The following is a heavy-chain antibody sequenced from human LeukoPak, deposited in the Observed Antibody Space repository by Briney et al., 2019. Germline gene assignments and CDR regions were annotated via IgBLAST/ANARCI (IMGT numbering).Heavy chain of an antibody. D-gene: IGHD6-19*01. J-gene: IGHJ4*02. V-gene: IGHV3-9*01. Sequence: GGSLRLSCAASGFTFEDYAMHWVRQAPGKGLEWVSGISWNSGSIGYADSVKGRFTISRDNAKNSLYLQMNSLRAEDTALYYCAKDMGGGYSSGFFDYWGQGTLVTVSS. CDR2: ISWNSGSI. CDR1: GFTFEDYA. CDR3: AKDMGGGYSSGFFDY.